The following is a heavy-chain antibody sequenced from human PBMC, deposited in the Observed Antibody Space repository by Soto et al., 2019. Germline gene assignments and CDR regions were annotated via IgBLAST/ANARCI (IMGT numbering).Heavy chain of an antibody. D-gene: IGHD5-18*01. CDR2: IIPIFGTA. J-gene: IGHJ5*02. V-gene: IGHV1-69*13. Sequence: RASVKVSCKASGGTFSSYAISWVRQAPGQGLEWMGGIIPIFGTANYAQKFQGRVTITADESTSTAYMELSSLRSEDTAVYYCARDSFARSDTAENWFDPWGQGTLVTVSS. CDR1: GGTFSSYA. CDR3: ARDSFARSDTAENWFDP.